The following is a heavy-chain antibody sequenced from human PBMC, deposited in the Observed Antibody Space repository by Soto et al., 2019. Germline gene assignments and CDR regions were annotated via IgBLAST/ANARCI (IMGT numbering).Heavy chain of an antibody. V-gene: IGHV4-28*01. D-gene: IGHD2-2*01. CDR1: GFSIGSNNW. CDR3: ARKERKPAAIWN. J-gene: IGHJ4*02. CDR2: IYYSGTT. Sequence: SETLSLTCAVSGFSIGSNNWWGWIRQPPGKGLEWIGNIYYSGTTQFNPSLKSRVTMSIDGAGKQFSLRLSSVTAADTAVYYCARKERKPAAIWNWGQGTLVTVSS.